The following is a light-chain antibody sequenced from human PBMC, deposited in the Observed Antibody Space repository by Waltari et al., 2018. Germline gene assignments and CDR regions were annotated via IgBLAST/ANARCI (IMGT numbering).Light chain of an antibody. Sequence: IVMPQSPATLSLSPGESATLSCRASHSVRSTFAWFQQKPGQPPRLLIYGTSTRATGIPARFTGSGSGTEFSLTISSLQPEDFATYYCQQYDYWPWTFGQGTRVETK. CDR2: GTS. J-gene: IGKJ1*01. CDR1: HSVRST. V-gene: IGKV3D-15*01. CDR3: QQYDYWPWT.